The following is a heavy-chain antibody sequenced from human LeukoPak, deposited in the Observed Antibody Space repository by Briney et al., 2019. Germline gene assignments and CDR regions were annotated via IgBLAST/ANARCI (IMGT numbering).Heavy chain of an antibody. CDR1: GFTFSISS. CDR3: AGSILTGYPNFDY. J-gene: IGHJ4*02. Sequence: GGSLRLSCVASGFTFSISSMSWVRQAPGKGLEWVSYISSSSSSIYDTDSVRGRFTISRDNAKNSLYLQMNSLRAEDTAVYYCAGSILTGYPNFDYWGQGTLVTVSS. V-gene: IGHV3-48*04. D-gene: IGHD3-9*01. CDR2: ISSSSSSI.